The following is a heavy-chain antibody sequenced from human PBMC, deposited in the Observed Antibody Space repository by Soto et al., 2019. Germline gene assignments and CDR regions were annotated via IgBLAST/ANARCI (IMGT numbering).Heavy chain of an antibody. J-gene: IGHJ5*02. D-gene: IGHD3-9*01. CDR2: IFYGHGT. CDR3: ARQPTGYPNWFDA. Sequence: QVQLRESGPGLVNPSETLSLTCTVSGGSVTSSTSSWAWVRQPPGKGLHWIGTIFYGHGTYYNPSLESRVTISLDTSKIQFSLELTSVTAADTAVYYCARQPTGYPNWFDAWGRGILVIVSS. CDR1: GGSVTSSTSS. V-gene: IGHV4-39*01.